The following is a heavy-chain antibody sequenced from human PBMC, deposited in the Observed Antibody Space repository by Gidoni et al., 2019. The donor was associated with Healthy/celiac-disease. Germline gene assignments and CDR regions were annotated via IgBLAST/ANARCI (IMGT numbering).Heavy chain of an antibody. V-gene: IGHV3-33*01. CDR2: IWYDGSNK. J-gene: IGHJ3*02. CDR1: GFTFSSYG. Sequence: QVQLVESGGGVVQPGRSLSLSCAASGFTFSSYGLHWVRQAPGKGLEWVAVIWYDGSNKYYADSVKGRFTISIDNSKNTLYLQMNSLRAEDTAVYYCASGYCSGGSCYRGDAFDIWGQGTMVTVSS. CDR3: ASGYCSGGSCYRGDAFDI. D-gene: IGHD2-15*01.